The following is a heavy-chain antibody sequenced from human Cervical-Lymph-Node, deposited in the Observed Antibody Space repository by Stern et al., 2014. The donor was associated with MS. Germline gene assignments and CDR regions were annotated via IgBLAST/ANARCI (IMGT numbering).Heavy chain of an antibody. D-gene: IGHD5-24*01. J-gene: IGHJ5*02. CDR1: GYSFTSYG. CDR3: ASGSLEGFDP. Sequence: QVQLVQSGPEVKKPGASVKVSCKVSGYSFTSYGITWVRQAPGQGLEWMGWISAYNGNTTYAQKLQGRITMTTDTSTSTAYMELWSLASDDTAIYYCASGSLEGFDPWGQGTLVTVSS. CDR2: ISAYNGNT. V-gene: IGHV1-18*01.